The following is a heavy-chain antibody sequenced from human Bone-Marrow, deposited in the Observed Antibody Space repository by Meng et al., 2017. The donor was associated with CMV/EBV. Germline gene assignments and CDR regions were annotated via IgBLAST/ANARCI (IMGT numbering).Heavy chain of an antibody. CDR3: TTGGVLLWFGESPEGMDV. Sequence: GESLKISCAASGFTFSSYSMNWVRQAPGKGLEWVGRIKSKTDGGTTDYAAPVKGRFTISRDDSKTTLYLQMNSLKTEDTAVYYCTTGGVLLWFGESPEGMDVWGQGTTVTVSS. V-gene: IGHV3-15*01. CDR1: GFTFSSYS. CDR2: IKSKTDGGTT. D-gene: IGHD3-10*01. J-gene: IGHJ6*02.